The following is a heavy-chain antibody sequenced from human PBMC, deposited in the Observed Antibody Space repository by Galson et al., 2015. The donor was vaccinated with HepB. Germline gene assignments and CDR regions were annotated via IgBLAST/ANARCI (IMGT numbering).Heavy chain of an antibody. CDR1: GYTFASYG. V-gene: IGHV1-18*04. CDR2: MSAYNGNT. CDR3: ARGPYCGGDCFQDY. D-gene: IGHD2-21*02. Sequence: SVKVSCKASGYTFASYGISWVRQAPGQGLEWMGGMSAYNGNTNYAQKLQGRVTMTTDTSTSTAYMELRSLRSDDTAVYYCARGPYCGGDCFQDYWGQGTLVTVSS. J-gene: IGHJ4*02.